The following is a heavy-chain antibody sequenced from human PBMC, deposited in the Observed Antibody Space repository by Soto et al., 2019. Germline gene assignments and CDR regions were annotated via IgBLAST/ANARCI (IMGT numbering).Heavy chain of an antibody. V-gene: IGHV3-9*01. Sequence: EVQLVESGGGLVQPGRSLRLSCAASGFNFNDYAMHWVRQAPGKGLDWVSGISWNSGDIGYADSVKGRFTISRDNSKNTLYLQMNSLRAEDTAVYYCAREGGVYYYDSSGFNYWGQGTLVTVSS. CDR2: ISWNSGDI. D-gene: IGHD3-22*01. CDR3: AREGGVYYYDSSGFNY. CDR1: GFNFNDYA. J-gene: IGHJ4*02.